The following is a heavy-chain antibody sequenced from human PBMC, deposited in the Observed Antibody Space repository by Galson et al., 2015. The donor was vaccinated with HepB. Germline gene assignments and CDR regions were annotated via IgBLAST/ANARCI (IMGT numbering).Heavy chain of an antibody. Sequence: CAISGDSVSSSSAAWNWIRQSPSRGLEWLGRTYYRSKWYHGYAVSVRGRITINPDTSNNRFSLQLNSVTPEDTAMYYCASSSDGDLDYWGQGSLVTVSS. CDR3: ASSSDGDLDY. D-gene: IGHD5-24*01. J-gene: IGHJ4*02. V-gene: IGHV6-1*01. CDR1: GDSVSSSSAA. CDR2: TYYRSKWYH.